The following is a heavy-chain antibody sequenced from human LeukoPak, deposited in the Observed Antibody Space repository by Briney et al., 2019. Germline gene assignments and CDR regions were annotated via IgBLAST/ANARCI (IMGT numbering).Heavy chain of an antibody. Sequence: ASVKVSCKASGYTFTGYYMHWVRQAPGQGLEWMGWINPNSGGTNYARKFQGRVTMTRDTSISTAYMELSRLRSDDTAVYYCARGGVIVGATRADYWGQGTLVTVSS. V-gene: IGHV1-2*02. CDR1: GYTFTGYY. CDR3: ARGGVIVGATRADY. J-gene: IGHJ4*02. CDR2: INPNSGGT. D-gene: IGHD1-26*01.